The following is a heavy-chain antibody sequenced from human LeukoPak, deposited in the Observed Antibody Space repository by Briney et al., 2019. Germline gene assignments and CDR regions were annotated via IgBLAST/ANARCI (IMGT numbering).Heavy chain of an antibody. CDR3: AGSGSSSFFARDY. V-gene: IGHV4-31*03. J-gene: IGHJ4*02. D-gene: IGHD6-6*01. CDR2: IYYSGST. Sequence: SETLSLTCTVSGGSISSGGYYWSWIRQHPGKGLEWIGYIYYSGSTYYNPSLKSRVTISVDTSKNQSSLKLSSVTAADTAVYYCAGSGSSSFFARDYWGQGTLVTVSS. CDR1: GGSISSGGYY.